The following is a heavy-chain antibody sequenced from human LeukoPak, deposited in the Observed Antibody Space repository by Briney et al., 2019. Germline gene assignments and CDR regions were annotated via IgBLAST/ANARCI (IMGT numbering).Heavy chain of an antibody. CDR1: GGSISSSSYY. J-gene: IGHJ2*01. CDR3: ARHNPGAPDRYWYFGL. CDR2: IYYSGST. V-gene: IGHV4-39*01. Sequence: SETLSLTCTVSGGSISSSSYYWGWIRQPPGKGLDWIGSIYYSGSTYYNPSLKSRVTISVDTSKNQFSLKLSSVTAADTAVYYCARHNPGAPDRYWYFGLWGRSTLVTISS.